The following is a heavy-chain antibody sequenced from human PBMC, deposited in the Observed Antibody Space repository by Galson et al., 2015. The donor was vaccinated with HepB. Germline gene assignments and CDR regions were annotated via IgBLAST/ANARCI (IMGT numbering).Heavy chain of an antibody. CDR2: IYYSGST. CDR1: GGSISSYY. Sequence: ETLSLTCTVSGGSISSYYWSWIRQPPGKGLEWIGYIYYSGSTNYNPSLKSRVTISVDTSKNQFSLKLSSVTAADTAVYYCARVQLLRAFDYWGQGTLVTVSS. J-gene: IGHJ4*02. CDR3: ARVQLLRAFDY. V-gene: IGHV4-59*01. D-gene: IGHD1-26*01.